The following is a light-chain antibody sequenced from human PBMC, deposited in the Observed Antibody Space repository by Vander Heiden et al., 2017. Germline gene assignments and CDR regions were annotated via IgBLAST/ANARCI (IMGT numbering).Light chain of an antibody. CDR1: LSITNY. CDR3: LQTGRVPIT. J-gene: IGKJ4*01. V-gene: IGKV1-39*01. CDR2: AAS. Sequence: DIQMTQSPSSLSASVGDSVTITCRASLSITNYLNWYQQKPGKAPKLLIYAASNLQSGVPSRFSGSGSGTDFTLTISSLQPEDFATYHCLQTGRVPITFGGGTKVEIK.